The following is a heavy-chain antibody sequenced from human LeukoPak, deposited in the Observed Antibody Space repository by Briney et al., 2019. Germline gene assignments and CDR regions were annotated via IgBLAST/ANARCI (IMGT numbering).Heavy chain of an antibody. V-gene: IGHV3-9*01. CDR3: AGGLSDYYYTVGY. CDR2: ISWNSGTI. D-gene: IGHD3-22*01. CDR1: GFIFDDYA. J-gene: IGHJ4*02. Sequence: GGSLRLSCTVSGFIFDDYAMHWVRRAPGKGLECVSSISWNSGTIVYADSVKGRFTISRDNAKNSLYLQMNSLRAEDTAVYYCAGGLSDYYYTVGYWGQGTLVTVSS.